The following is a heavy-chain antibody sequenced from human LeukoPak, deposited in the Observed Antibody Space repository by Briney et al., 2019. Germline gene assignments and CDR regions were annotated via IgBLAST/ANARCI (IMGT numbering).Heavy chain of an antibody. CDR2: INPSGGST. D-gene: IGHD1/OR15-1a*01. CDR3: ARGLGNNGIFDY. Sequence: ASVKVSCKASGYTFTSYYMHWVRQAPGQGLEWMGIINPSGGSTSYAQKFQGRVTMTRDMSTSTAYMELSNLRSEDTAVYYCARGLGNNGIFDYWGQGTLVTDSS. J-gene: IGHJ4*02. CDR1: GYTFTSYY. V-gene: IGHV1-46*01.